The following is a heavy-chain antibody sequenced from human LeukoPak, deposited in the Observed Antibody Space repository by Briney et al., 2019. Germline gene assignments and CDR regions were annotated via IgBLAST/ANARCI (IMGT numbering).Heavy chain of an antibody. CDR3: ARDRARYSSSWPD. J-gene: IGHJ4*02. D-gene: IGHD6-13*01. CDR1: GGSISSSSYY. CDR2: IYYSGST. V-gene: IGHV4-39*07. Sequence: SETLSLTCTVSGGSISSSSYYWGWIRQPPGKGLEWIGSIYYSGSTYYNPSLKSRVTISVDTSKNQFSLKLSSVTAADTAVYYCARDRARYSSSWPDWGQGTLVTVSS.